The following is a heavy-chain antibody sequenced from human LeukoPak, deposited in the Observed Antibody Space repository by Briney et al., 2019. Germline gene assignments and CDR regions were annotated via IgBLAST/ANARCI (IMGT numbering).Heavy chain of an antibody. CDR3: ARAVAAAGEFDY. CDR2: MNPNSGNT. D-gene: IGHD6-13*01. Sequence: ASVKVSCKASGYTFTSYDINWVRQATGQGLEWMGWMNPNSGNTGYAQKFQGRVTMTTDTSTSTAYTELRSLRSDDTAVYYCARAVAAAGEFDYWGQGTLVTVSS. V-gene: IGHV1-8*01. J-gene: IGHJ4*02. CDR1: GYTFTSYD.